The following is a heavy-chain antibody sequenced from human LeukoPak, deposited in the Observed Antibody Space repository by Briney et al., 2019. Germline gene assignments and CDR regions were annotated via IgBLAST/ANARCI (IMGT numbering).Heavy chain of an antibody. D-gene: IGHD5-18*01. CDR1: GFTVSSNY. J-gene: IGHJ3*02. Sequence: GGSLRLSCAASGFTVSSNYMSWVRQAPGKGLEWISVIYSGGSTYYADSVKGRFTISRDNSKNTLYLQMNSLRAEDTAVYYCARDGRYSYGHDAFDIWGQGTMVTVSS. CDR3: ARDGRYSYGHDAFDI. V-gene: IGHV3-53*01. CDR2: IYSGGST.